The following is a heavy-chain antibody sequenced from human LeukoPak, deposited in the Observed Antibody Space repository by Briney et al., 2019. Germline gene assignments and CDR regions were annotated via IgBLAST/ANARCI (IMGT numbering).Heavy chain of an antibody. V-gene: IGHV3-73*01. D-gene: IGHD3-9*01. CDR1: GFTFSGSA. Sequence: GRSLRLSCAASGFTFSGSAMHWVRQASGKGLEWVSRIRSKANSYATAYAASVKGRFTISRDDSKNTAYLQMNSLKTEDTAVYYCARDRGYDILTGPLYYFDYWGQGTLVTVSS. CDR3: ARDRGYDILTGPLYYFDY. CDR2: IRSKANSYAT. J-gene: IGHJ4*02.